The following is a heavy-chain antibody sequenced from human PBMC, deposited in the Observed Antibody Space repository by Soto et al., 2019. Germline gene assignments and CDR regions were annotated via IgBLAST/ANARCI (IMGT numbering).Heavy chain of an antibody. CDR2: TYYRSKWYN. CDR1: GDSVSSDSAA. V-gene: IGHV6-1*01. D-gene: IGHD2-15*01. CDR3: ARVKGYSWLDY. Sequence: SQTLSLTCAISGDSVSSDSAAWNWIGQSPSRGLEWLGRTYYRSKWYNDYAESVKSRITINPDTSKNQFSLHLNSVTTEDTAVYFCARVKGYSWLDYWGQGTLVTVSS. J-gene: IGHJ4*02.